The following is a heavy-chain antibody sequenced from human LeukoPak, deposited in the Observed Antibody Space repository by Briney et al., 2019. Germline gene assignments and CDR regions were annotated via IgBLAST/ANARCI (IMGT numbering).Heavy chain of an antibody. J-gene: IGHJ4*02. V-gene: IGHV1-46*01. CDR3: ARDQEGFDY. Sequence: ASVKVSCKASGYTFTSNYIHWMRQAPGQGLEWMGMIYPRDGSTSYAQKFQGRVTVTRDTSTSTVHMELSGLRSEDTAVYYCARDQEGFDYWGQGTPVTVSS. CDR1: GYTFTSNY. CDR2: IYPRDGST.